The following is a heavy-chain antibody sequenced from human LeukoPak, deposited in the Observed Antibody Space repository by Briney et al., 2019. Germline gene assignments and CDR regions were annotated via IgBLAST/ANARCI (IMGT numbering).Heavy chain of an antibody. CDR1: GGSISSSNW. J-gene: IGHJ4*02. CDR3: ARDPGSGYEEHFDY. CDR2: ISSSGSTM. Sequence: GTLSLTCAVSGGSISSSNWWSWVRQAPGKGLEWVSYISSSGSTMYYTDSVKGRFTISRDNAKDSLYLQMNSLRAEDTAVYYCARDPGSGYEEHFDYWGQGTLVTVSS. D-gene: IGHD5-12*01. V-gene: IGHV3-11*01.